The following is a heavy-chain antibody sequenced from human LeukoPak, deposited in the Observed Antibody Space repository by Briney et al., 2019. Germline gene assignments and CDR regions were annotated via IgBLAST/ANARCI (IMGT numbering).Heavy chain of an antibody. CDR1: GGSISSYY. V-gene: IGHV4-59*01. Sequence: SETLSRTCTVSGGSISSYYWSWIRQPPGKGLEWIGDIYYSGSTNYNPSLKSRVTISVDTSKNQFSLKLSSVTAADTAVYYCARARRDSYSSSWQPNYYMDVWGKGTTVTISS. CDR3: ARARRDSYSSSWQPNYYMDV. J-gene: IGHJ6*03. CDR2: IYYSGST. D-gene: IGHD6-13*01.